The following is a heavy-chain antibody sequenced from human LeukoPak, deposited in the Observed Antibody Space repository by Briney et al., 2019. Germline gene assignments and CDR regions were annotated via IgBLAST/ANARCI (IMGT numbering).Heavy chain of an antibody. D-gene: IGHD2-2*01. CDR1: GGSISSGSYY. CDR2: IYTSGST. CDR3: ARLNEETSCFDC. V-gene: IGHV4-61*02. Sequence: TLSLTCTVSGGSISSGSYYWSWIRQPAGKGLEWIGRIYTSGSTNYNPSLKSRVTISVDTSKNQFSLKLSSVTAADTAVYYCARLNEETSCFDCWGQGTLVTVSS. J-gene: IGHJ4*02.